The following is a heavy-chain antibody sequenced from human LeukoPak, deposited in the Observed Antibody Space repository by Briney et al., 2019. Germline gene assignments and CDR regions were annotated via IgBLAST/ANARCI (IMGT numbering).Heavy chain of an antibody. CDR3: ARDDPYFFDY. J-gene: IGHJ4*02. V-gene: IGHV3-30*02. CDR1: GFTFSR. Sequence: GGSLRLSCAASGFTFSRLEWVAFIRYDGSNKYYADSVKGRFTISRDNAKNSLFLQMDSLRVEDTAVYFCARDDPYFFDYWGQGTLVTVSS. CDR2: IRYDGSNK.